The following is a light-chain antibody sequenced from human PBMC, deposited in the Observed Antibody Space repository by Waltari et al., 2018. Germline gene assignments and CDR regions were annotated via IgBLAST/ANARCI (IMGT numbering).Light chain of an antibody. J-gene: IGLJ1*01. V-gene: IGLV1-40*01. CDR1: SSHTGTGYD. CDR3: QSFDGRLSLYV. Sequence: QSVLTQPPSVSGAPGQRATITCTASSSHTGTGYDVHWYPQLPGTAPNLPIYGHINRPPAVPDRFSGSTSGTSASLAITGLQAEDEADYYCQSFDGRLSLYVFGTGTKVTVL. CDR2: GHI.